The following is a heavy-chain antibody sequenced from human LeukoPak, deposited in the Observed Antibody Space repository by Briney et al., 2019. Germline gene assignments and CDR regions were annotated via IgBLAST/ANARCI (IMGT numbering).Heavy chain of an antibody. J-gene: IGHJ4*02. Sequence: SETLSLTCGVSGYSISSSYYWGWIRQPPGKGLEWIGSTHHSGSSYHNPSLKSRVTMSLDTSKNQFSLKLSSVSAADTAVYFCMRMLKYSSGEDYWGQGNLVTVSS. CDR3: MRMLKYSSGEDY. D-gene: IGHD3-22*01. V-gene: IGHV4-38-2*01. CDR1: GYSISSSYY. CDR2: THHSGSS.